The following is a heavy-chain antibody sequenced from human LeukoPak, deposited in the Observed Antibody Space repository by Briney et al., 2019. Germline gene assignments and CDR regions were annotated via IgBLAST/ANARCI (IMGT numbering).Heavy chain of an antibody. J-gene: IGHJ4*02. CDR1: GFTFSSYA. V-gene: IGHV3-23*01. CDR2: ISGSGGST. CDR3: AKDGDSRGYYSTYFDY. Sequence: PGGSLRLSCAASGFTFSSYAMSWVRQAPGKGLEWVSAISGSGGSTYYADSVKGRFTISRDNSKNTLYLQMNRLRAEDTDVYYCAKDGDSRGYYSTYFDYWGQGILVTVSS. D-gene: IGHD3-22*01.